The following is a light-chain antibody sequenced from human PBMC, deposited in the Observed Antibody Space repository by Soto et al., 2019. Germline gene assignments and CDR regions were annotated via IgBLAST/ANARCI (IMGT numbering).Light chain of an antibody. Sequence: EIVLTQSPASLSLSPGERATLSCRAVQSFSSDLSWYQHKPGQAPRLLIYGASSRATGIPDRFSGSGSGTDFTLTISRLEPEDFAVYYCQQYGSSTGTFGQGTKVDI. V-gene: IGKV3-20*01. CDR3: QQYGSSTGT. CDR2: GAS. CDR1: QSFSSD. J-gene: IGKJ1*01.